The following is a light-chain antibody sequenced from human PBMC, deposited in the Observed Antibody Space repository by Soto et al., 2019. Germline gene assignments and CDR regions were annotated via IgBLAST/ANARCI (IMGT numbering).Light chain of an antibody. CDR3: QQDSSWPLT. V-gene: IGKV3-11*01. Sequence: DIVLTQSPATLSLSPGESATLSCRASQSISSRLAWYQQKPGQAPRLLIYDVSKRATGVPATFSGSGSGTEFTLSISSLQSEHLGVYYCQQDSSWPLTFGGGTKVEIK. CDR1: QSISSR. J-gene: IGKJ4*01. CDR2: DVS.